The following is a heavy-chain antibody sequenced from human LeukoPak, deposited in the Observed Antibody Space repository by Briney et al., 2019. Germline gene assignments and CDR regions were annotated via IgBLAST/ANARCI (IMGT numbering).Heavy chain of an antibody. CDR1: GYKFTNYW. CDR3: ARHVDYDSSGYYLIDY. J-gene: IGHJ4*02. V-gene: IGHV5-51*01. CDR2: IYPGDSDT. D-gene: IGHD3-22*01. Sequence: GESLKISCKASGYKFTNYWIGWVRQMPGKGLEWMGIIYPGDSDTRYSPSFQGQVTISADKSISTAYLQWSSLKASDTAMYYCARHVDYDSSGYYLIDYWGQGTLVTVSS.